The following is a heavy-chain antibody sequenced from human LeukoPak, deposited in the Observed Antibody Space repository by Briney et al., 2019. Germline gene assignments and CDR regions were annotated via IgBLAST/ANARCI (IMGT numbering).Heavy chain of an antibody. J-gene: IGHJ3*02. CDR3: ASTGYCSGGSCYAGTDAFDI. CDR2: INPSGGST. CDR1: GYTYTSYY. V-gene: IGHV1-46*01. Sequence: ASVNVSCKASGYTYTSYYMHWVRQAPGQGLEWMGIINPSGGSTSYAQKFQGRVTMTRDTSTSTVYMELSSLRSEDTAVYYCASTGYCSGGSCYAGTDAFDIWGQGTMVTVSS. D-gene: IGHD2-15*01.